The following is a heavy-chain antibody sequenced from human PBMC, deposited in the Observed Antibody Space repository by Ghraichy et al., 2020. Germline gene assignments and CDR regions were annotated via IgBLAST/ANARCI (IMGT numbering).Heavy chain of an antibody. V-gene: IGHV1-24*01. Sequence: ASVKVSCKVSGYTLTELSMHWVRQAPGKGLEWMGGFDPEDGETIYAQKFQGRVTMTEDTSTDTAYMELSSLRSEDTAVYYCAMPFRLARAFDIWGQGTMVTVSS. CDR2: FDPEDGET. CDR1: GYTLTELS. D-gene: IGHD4-11*01. J-gene: IGHJ3*02. CDR3: AMPFRLARAFDI.